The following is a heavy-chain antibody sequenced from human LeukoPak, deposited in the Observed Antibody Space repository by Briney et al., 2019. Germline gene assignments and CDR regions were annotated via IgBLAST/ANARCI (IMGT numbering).Heavy chain of an antibody. V-gene: IGHV3-7*01. Sequence: GGSLRLSCAASGFTFSSYWMSWVRQAPGKGLEWVANIKQDGSEKYYVDSVKGRFTISRDNAKNPLYLQMNSLRAEDTAVYYCARNDKLWFGELRAYYWGQGSLVTVSS. D-gene: IGHD3-10*01. CDR1: GFTFSSYW. J-gene: IGHJ4*02. CDR3: ARNDKLWFGELRAYY. CDR2: IKQDGSEK.